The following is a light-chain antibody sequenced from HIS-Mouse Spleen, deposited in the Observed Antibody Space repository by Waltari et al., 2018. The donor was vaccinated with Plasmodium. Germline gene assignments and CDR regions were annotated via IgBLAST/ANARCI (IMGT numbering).Light chain of an antibody. CDR3: CSYAGSSTFPYV. CDR2: EGS. V-gene: IGLV2-23*03. Sequence: QSALTQPASVSGSPGQSITISCTGTSSDVGSYNLFSWYKQHPGKAPKLMIYEGSKRPSGVSNRFSGSKSGNTASLTISGLQAEDEADYYCCSYAGSSTFPYVFGTGTKVTVL. CDR1: SSDVGSYNL. J-gene: IGLJ1*01.